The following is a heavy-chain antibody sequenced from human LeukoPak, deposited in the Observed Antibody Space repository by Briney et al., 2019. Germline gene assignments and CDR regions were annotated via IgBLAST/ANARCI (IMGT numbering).Heavy chain of an antibody. CDR1: GGSISSSSYY. CDR3: ASSRSSLSIDAFDI. D-gene: IGHD6-6*01. J-gene: IGHJ3*02. V-gene: IGHV4-39*07. Sequence: SETLSLTCTVSGGSISSSSYYWGWIRQPPGKGLEWIGSIYYSGSTYYNPSLKSRVTISVDTSKNQSSLKLSSVTAADTAVYYCASSRSSLSIDAFDIWGQGTMVTVSS. CDR2: IYYSGST.